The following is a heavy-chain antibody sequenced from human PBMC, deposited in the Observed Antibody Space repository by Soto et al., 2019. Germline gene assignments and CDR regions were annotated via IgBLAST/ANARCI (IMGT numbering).Heavy chain of an antibody. CDR1: GASITSGGSY. D-gene: IGHD3-10*01. Sequence: NPSETLSLTXSVSGASITSGGSYWTWIRQHPGKGLEWIGNILYSEKNYYNPSLKSRVTISLDTSKNQFSLKVNSVTAADTAVYYSVRDRGTTLRMDAWGQGTTVTVSS. V-gene: IGHV4-31*02. J-gene: IGHJ6*02. CDR3: VRDRGTTLRMDA. CDR2: ILYSEKN.